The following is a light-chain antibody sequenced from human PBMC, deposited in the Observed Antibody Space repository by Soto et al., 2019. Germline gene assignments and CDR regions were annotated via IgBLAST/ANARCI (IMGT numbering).Light chain of an antibody. CDR2: KAS. CDR1: QTIFGW. Sequence: DIQMTQSPATLSASVGDRVIITCRANQTIFGWLAWYQEKPGTAPKLLIYKASSLQRGVPSRFSCSGSGTEFTLTISSLQPDDFATYCCQQSHRSPYSFGKGTKREMK. V-gene: IGKV1-5*03. J-gene: IGKJ2*03. CDR3: QQSHRSPYS.